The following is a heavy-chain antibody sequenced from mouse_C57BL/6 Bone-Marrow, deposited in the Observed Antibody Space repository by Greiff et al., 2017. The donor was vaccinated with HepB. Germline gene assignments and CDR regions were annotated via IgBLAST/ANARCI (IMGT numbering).Heavy chain of an antibody. J-gene: IGHJ2*01. D-gene: IGHD2-4*01. V-gene: IGHV1-50*01. CDR2: IDPSDSYT. Sequence: VQLQQPGAELVKPGASVKLSCKASGYTFTSYWMQWVKQRPGQGLEWIGEIDPSDSYTNYNQKFKGKATLTVDTSSSTAYMQLSSLTSEDSAVYDCARSRYDYDGYYFDYWGQGTTLTVAS. CDR1: GYTFTSYW. CDR3: ARSRYDYDGYYFDY.